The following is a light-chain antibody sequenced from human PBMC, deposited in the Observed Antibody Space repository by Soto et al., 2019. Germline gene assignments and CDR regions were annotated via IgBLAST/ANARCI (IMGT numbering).Light chain of an antibody. Sequence: SVLTQPPSESGAPGQRVTISCIGSNSNLGAGYDVNWYQQLPGTAPKLLIYGNSNRPSGVPDRFSGSKSGTSASLAITGLQAEDEADYYCQSYDSSLSGYVFGTGTKVTVL. CDR1: NSNLGAGYD. CDR3: QSYDSSLSGYV. J-gene: IGLJ1*01. CDR2: GNS. V-gene: IGLV1-40*01.